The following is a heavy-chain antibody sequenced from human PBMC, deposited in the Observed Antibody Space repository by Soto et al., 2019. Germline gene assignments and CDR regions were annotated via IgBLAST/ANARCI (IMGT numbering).Heavy chain of an antibody. V-gene: IGHV1-18*01. D-gene: IGHD2-2*01. J-gene: IGHJ5*02. CDR1: GYTFTNFG. CDR2: ISAYTDTP. CDR3: ARVIPGVEAWFDP. Sequence: GASVKFSCKASGYTFTNFGVTWVRRAPGQGLEWMGWISAYTDTPNYAQKFQGRVTMTIXTXXSXXXMXLXXLAXDXTAVYYCARVIPGVEAWFDPWGQGTLVTVSS.